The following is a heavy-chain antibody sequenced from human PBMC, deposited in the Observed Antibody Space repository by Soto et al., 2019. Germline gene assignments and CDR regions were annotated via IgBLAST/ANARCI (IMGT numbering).Heavy chain of an antibody. J-gene: IGHJ4*02. Sequence: EVQLVESGGGLVQPGGSLRLSCAVSGFTVSSNYMSWVRQAPGKGLEWVSVIYGGASTYYANSVKGRFTISRDNFKNTXXXXXXXXXXXXXXXXXXXXXXDLTSVKYCSSTSCFPPYDYWGQGTLVTVSS. V-gene: IGHV3-66*01. D-gene: IGHD2-2*01. CDR2: IYGGAST. CDR1: GFTVSSNY. CDR3: XXXXDLTSVKYCSSTSCFPPYDY.